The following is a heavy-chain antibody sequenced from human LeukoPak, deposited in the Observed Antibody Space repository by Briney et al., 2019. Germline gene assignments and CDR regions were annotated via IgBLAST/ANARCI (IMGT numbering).Heavy chain of an antibody. CDR3: ARVRQLADFDY. D-gene: IGHD1-1*01. Sequence: SETLSLTCAVSGGSFNGYYWSWIRQPPGKGLEWIGEIDHSGSATYNPSLQSRVLISKDKSNNQFSLKLNSVTAADTAVYYCARVRQLADFDYWGQGNLVTVSS. CDR2: IDHSGSA. J-gene: IGHJ4*02. CDR1: GGSFNGYY. V-gene: IGHV4-34*01.